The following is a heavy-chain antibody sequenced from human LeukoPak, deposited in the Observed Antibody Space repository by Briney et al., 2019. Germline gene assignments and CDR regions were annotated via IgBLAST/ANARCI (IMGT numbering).Heavy chain of an antibody. CDR1: GGSISSGDFY. Sequence: PSQTLSLTCTVSGGSISSGDFYWSWIRQHPGKGLEWIGYIYYSGTTYYSPSLKSRVTISLDTSKNQFSLKLSSVTAADTAVYYCATRISSNYPPNAFDIWGQGTMVTVSS. CDR3: ATRISSNYPPNAFDI. D-gene: IGHD2-2*01. J-gene: IGHJ3*02. CDR2: IYYSGTT. V-gene: IGHV4-31*03.